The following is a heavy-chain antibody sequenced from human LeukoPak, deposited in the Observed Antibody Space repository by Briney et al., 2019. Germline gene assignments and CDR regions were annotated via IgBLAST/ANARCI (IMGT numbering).Heavy chain of an antibody. J-gene: IGHJ4*02. CDR2: IRQDGGEK. V-gene: IGHV3-7*01. CDR3: ASGRDSRWFAD. Sequence: GGSLRLSCTASTTYWISCVRQAPGKGLEWVANIRQDGGEKFYVDSVKGRFTISRDNAKNSVYLQMNSLRVDDTAVYYCASGRDSRWFADWGQGTLVTVSS. CDR1: TTYW. D-gene: IGHD2-15*01.